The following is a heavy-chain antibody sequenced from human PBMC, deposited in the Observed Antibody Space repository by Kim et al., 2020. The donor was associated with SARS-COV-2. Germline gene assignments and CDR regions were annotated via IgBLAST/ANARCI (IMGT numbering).Heavy chain of an antibody. J-gene: IGHJ4*02. CDR3: AKEPFYDFWSSDYFDY. CDR1: GFTFSNYA. V-gene: IGHV3-23*01. CDR2: ISCSGGST. Sequence: GGSLRLSCAASGFTFSNYALSWVRQAPGKGLEWVAAISCSGGSTYYADSVKGRFSISRDNSKNTLYLQMNSLRAEDTAVYYCAKEPFYDFWSSDYFDYWGQGTLVTVSS. D-gene: IGHD3-3*01.